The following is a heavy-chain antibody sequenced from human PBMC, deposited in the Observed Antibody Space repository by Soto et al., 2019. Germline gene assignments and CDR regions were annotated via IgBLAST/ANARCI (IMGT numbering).Heavy chain of an antibody. CDR3: AIYSYGSGSGYFYY. CDR1: GGTFSSYA. CDR2: IIPIFGTA. Sequence: GASVKVSCKASGGTFSSYAISWVRQAPGQGLEWMGGIIPIFGTANYAQKFQGRVTITADESTSTAYMELSSLRSEDTAVYYCAIYSYGSGSGYFYYWGQGSLVTVSS. V-gene: IGHV1-69*13. J-gene: IGHJ4*02. D-gene: IGHD3-10*01.